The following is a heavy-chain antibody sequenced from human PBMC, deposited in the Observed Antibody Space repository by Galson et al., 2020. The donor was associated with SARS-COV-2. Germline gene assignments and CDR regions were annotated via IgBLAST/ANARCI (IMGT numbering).Heavy chain of an antibody. V-gene: IGHV3-23*01. CDR3: SKDGGGGSPRAFDF. D-gene: IGHD3-16*01. CDR2: IRGSGGST. J-gene: IGHJ3*01. CDR1: AFTFSSYA. Sequence: TGGSLRLSCAASAFTFSSYAMTWVRQAPGKGLEWVATIRGSGGSTYYVDSVKGRFTISRDNSKNTLYLQMNSRTAEDTAVCHWSKDGGGGSPRAFDFGCQETIVTVSS.